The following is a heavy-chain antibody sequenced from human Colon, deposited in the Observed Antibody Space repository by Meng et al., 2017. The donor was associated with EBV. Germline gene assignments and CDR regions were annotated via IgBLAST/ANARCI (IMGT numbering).Heavy chain of an antibody. CDR3: ARVPTTGYKDH. CDR2: VSHPGSA. D-gene: IGHD3-9*01. J-gene: IGHJ4*02. Sequence: GQFQESGPGLMKPSETLSLTCTGNGGSFSGYVWSWVRQPPGKGMEWIGEVSHPGSANYNPSLKSRVTISVDASEKQFSLRLTSVTAADSAVYYCARVPTTGYKDHWGQGTLVTVSS. V-gene: IGHV4-34*01. CDR1: GGSFSGYV.